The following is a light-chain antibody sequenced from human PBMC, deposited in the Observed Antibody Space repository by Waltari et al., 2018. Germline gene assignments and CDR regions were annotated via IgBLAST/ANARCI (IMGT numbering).Light chain of an antibody. J-gene: IGKJ1*01. CDR1: QCVGMA. Sequence: EVGLTQSPGTLALSPGERATLSCRARQCVGMALAWYQQKPGQSPRLLIYDASSSATGITDRCRGSGSGTDFRLTISRVEPEDFAVYYCQMYVRLPVTFGQVTKLEVK. CDR3: QMYVRLPVT. CDR2: DAS. V-gene: IGKV3-20*01.